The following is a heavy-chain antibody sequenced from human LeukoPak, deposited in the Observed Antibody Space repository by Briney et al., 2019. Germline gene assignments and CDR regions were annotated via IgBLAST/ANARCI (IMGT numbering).Heavy chain of an antibody. V-gene: IGHV1-18*01. CDR2: ISAYNGNT. Sequence: ASVKVSCKASGYSFTSYGISWVRQAPGQGLEWMGWISAYNGNTNYSQKLQGRGTMTTDTSTGTAYMALRSLRSDDTAVYYCARDISVTTFDYWGQGTLVTVSS. CDR3: ARDISVTTFDY. D-gene: IGHD4-17*01. J-gene: IGHJ4*02. CDR1: GYSFTSYG.